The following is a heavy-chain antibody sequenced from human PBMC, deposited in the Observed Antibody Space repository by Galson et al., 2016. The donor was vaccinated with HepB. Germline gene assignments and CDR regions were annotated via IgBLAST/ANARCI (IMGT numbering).Heavy chain of an antibody. CDR3: AREGESVSPYHYYGMDV. Sequence: SLRLSCAASGFTFSSYDMNWVRQAPGKGLEWVSYISSSGYTIYYADSVKGRFTVSRDKAENSLYLQMNSLRAEDTAVYYCAREGESVSPYHYYGMDVWGQGTTVTVSS. D-gene: IGHD4-17*01. CDR1: GFTFSSYD. CDR2: ISSSGYTI. J-gene: IGHJ6*02. V-gene: IGHV3-48*03.